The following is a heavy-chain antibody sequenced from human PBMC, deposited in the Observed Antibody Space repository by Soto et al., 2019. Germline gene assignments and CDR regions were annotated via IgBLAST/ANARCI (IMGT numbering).Heavy chain of an antibody. CDR1: GFTVSSNY. Sequence: EVQLVESGGGLVQPGGSLRLSCAASGFTVSSNYMSWVRQAPGKGLEWVSVIYSGGSTYYADSVKGRFTISRDNSKNTLYLQMNSLRAEDTAVYYGARITVTTEGDYWGQGTLVTVSS. CDR3: ARITVTTEGDY. V-gene: IGHV3-66*01. J-gene: IGHJ4*02. CDR2: IYSGGST. D-gene: IGHD4-17*01.